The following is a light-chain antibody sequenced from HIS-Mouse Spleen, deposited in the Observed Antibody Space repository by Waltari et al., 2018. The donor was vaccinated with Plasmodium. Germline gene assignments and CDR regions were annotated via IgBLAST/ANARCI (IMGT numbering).Light chain of an antibody. J-gene: IGLJ2*01. CDR3: SSYAGSNNLV. Sequence: QSALPQPPSASGSPGQSVTISCTAPSSDLCGYIYVSWSQQHPGKPPKLMIYEVSKRPSGVPVRFSGSKSGNTASLTVSGLQAEDEADYYCSSYAGSNNLVFGGGTKLTVL. V-gene: IGLV2-8*01. CDR2: EVS. CDR1: SSDLCGYIY.